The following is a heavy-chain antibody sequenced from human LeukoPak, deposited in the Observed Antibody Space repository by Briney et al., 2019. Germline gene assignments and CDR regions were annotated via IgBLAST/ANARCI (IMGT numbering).Heavy chain of an antibody. D-gene: IGHD3-10*01. Sequence: GGSLRLSCAASGFTFSDHYMGWGRQAAGEGLEWVGRIRNKVNSHTTEYSASVKGRFTISRDDTTNSVYLQMNSLKTEDTAVYYCVAMLRGVGYWGQGTLVTVSS. V-gene: IGHV3-72*01. CDR3: VAMLRGVGY. J-gene: IGHJ4*02. CDR1: GFTFSDHY. CDR2: IRNKVNSHTT.